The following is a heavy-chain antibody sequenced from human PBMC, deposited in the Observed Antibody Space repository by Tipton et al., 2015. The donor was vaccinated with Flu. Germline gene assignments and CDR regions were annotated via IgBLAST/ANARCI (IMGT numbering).Heavy chain of an antibody. CDR2: ISYSGST. CDR3: ARLSSNWYHQLDN. Sequence: TLSLTCSVSGGSISSYYWSWIRQSPGKGLEWIGYISYSGSTNYNPSLKGRVTISVDTSKNQFSLKLSSVTAADTAVYYCARLSSNWYHQLDNWGQGTVVTVSS. CDR1: GGSISSYY. V-gene: IGHV4-59*07. D-gene: IGHD6-13*01. J-gene: IGHJ4*02.